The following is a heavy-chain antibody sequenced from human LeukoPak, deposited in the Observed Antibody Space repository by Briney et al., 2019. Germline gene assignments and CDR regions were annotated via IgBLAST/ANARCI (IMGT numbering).Heavy chain of an antibody. D-gene: IGHD3-3*01. CDR1: GFTVSSNY. CDR2: IYSDGST. CDR3: AGGRSRGYDFWSGYWPPRVY. V-gene: IGHV3-66*02. J-gene: IGHJ4*02. Sequence: GGSLRLSCAASGFTVSSNYMSWVRQAPGKGLEWVSVIYSDGSTYYADSVKGRFTISTDNSKNTLYLQMNSLRAEDTAVYYCAGGRSRGYDFWSGYWPPRVYWGQGTLVTVSS.